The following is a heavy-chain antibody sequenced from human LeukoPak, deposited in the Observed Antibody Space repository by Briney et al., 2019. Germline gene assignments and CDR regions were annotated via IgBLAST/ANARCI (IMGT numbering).Heavy chain of an antibody. V-gene: IGHV4-39*07. CDR3: ARGRRNWNYDLNFDY. CDR2: INHSGST. Sequence: SETLSLTCTVSGGATSSSNYYWAWIRQPPGKGLEWIGEINHSGSTNYNPSLKSRVTISVDTSKNQFSLKLSSVTAADTAVYYCARGRRNWNYDLNFDYWGQGTLVTVSS. J-gene: IGHJ4*02. CDR1: GGATSSSNYY. D-gene: IGHD1-7*01.